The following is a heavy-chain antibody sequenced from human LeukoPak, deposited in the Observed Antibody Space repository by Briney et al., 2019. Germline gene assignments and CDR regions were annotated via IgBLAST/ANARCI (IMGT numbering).Heavy chain of an antibody. CDR3: ARGSPYYFDY. J-gene: IGHJ4*02. CDR1: GFTFSSYG. Sequence: PGGSLRLSCAASGFTFSSYGMHWVRQAPGQGLEWVALISYDGSNKYYADSVKGRFTISRDNSKNTLYLQMNSLGAEDKAVYYCARGSPYYFDYWGQGTLATVSS. V-gene: IGHV3-30*03. CDR2: ISYDGSNK.